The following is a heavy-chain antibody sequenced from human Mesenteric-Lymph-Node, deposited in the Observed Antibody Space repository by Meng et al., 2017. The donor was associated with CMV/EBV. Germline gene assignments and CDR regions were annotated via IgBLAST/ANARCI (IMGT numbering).Heavy chain of an antibody. Sequence: GESLKISCRGSGYSFTSYWIGWVRQMPGKGLEWMGVIYPGDSDTRYSPSFQGQVTISADKSISTAYLQWSSLKASDTAMYYCARKRRSSTSPFDPWGQGTLVTRLL. CDR2: IYPGDSDT. D-gene: IGHD2-2*01. J-gene: IGHJ5*02. V-gene: IGHV5-51*01. CDR1: GYSFTSYW. CDR3: ARKRRSSTSPFDP.